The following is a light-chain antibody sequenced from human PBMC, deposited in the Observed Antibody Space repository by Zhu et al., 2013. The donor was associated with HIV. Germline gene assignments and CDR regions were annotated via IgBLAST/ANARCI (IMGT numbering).Light chain of an antibody. Sequence: DIQMTQSPSSLSASVGDRVTITCRASQSISSYLNWYQQKPGKAPKLLIYAASSLQSGVPSRFSGSGSGTDFTLTISCLQSEDFATYYCQQYYSYPYSFGQGTKLEIK. J-gene: IGKJ2*03. CDR1: QSISSY. CDR2: AAS. CDR3: QQYYSYPYS. V-gene: IGKV1-39*01.